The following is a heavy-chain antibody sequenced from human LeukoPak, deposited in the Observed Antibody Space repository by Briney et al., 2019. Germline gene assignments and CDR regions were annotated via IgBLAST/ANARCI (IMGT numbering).Heavy chain of an antibody. V-gene: IGHV3-43*02. D-gene: IGHD2-15*01. CDR2: ISGDGGST. CDR1: GFTFDDYA. CDR3: AKGRYCTGGRCYYFDY. Sequence: GGSLRLSCAASGFTFDDYAMHWVRQAPGKGLEWVFLISGDGGSTYYADSVKGRFTISRDNSKNSLYLQMNSLRTEDTALYYCAKGRYCTGGRCYYFDYWGQGTLVTVSS. J-gene: IGHJ4*02.